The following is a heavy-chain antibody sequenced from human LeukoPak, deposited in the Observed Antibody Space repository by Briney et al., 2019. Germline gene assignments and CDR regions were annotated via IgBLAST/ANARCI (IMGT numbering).Heavy chain of an antibody. Sequence: SQTLSLTCTVSCGSISSGSYYWSSIRQPAGKGLEWIGRIYTSGITNYHPSLKSRITISVDTSNNQFSLKLSSVTAADTAVYYCARGVFCSSTSCYFPDFDYWGQGTLVTVSS. D-gene: IGHD2-2*01. J-gene: IGHJ4*02. V-gene: IGHV4-61*02. CDR2: IYTSGIT. CDR1: CGSISSGSYY. CDR3: ARGVFCSSTSCYFPDFDY.